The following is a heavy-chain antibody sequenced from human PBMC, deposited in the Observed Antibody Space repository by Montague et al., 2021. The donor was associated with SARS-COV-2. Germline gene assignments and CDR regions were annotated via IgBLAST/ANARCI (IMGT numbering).Heavy chain of an antibody. CDR3: ARETYFYETSAVEF. J-gene: IGHJ4*02. CDR2: IKTDGSIA. CDR1: GFTFSSYG. Sequence: SLRLSCAASGFTFSSYGMHWVRQAPGKELVWVSRIKTDGSIATYADSVRGRFTISRDNAKNTLYLQMNSLRAEDTALYYCARETYFYETSAVEFGGQGTLVTVSS. D-gene: IGHD3-22*01. V-gene: IGHV3-74*03.